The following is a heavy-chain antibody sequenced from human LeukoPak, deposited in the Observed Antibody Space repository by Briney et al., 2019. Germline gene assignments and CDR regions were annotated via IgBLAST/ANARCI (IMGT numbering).Heavy chain of an antibody. CDR1: GYTFTSYG. D-gene: IGHD5-18*01. V-gene: IGHV1-69*05. CDR3: ARGSRYSYGRTQHYYYYYMDV. J-gene: IGHJ6*03. Sequence: SVKVSCKAPGYTFTSYGISWVRQAPGQGLEWMGGIIPIFGTANYAQKFQGRVTITTDESTSTAYMELSSLRSEDTAVYYCARGSRYSYGRTQHYYYYYMDVWGKGTTVTVSS. CDR2: IIPIFGTA.